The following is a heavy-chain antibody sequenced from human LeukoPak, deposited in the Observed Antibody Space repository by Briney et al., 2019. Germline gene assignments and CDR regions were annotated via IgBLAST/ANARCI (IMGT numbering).Heavy chain of an antibody. D-gene: IGHD4-17*01. Sequence: PGGSLRLSCAASGFTFNNYAMDWVRQVPGKGLEWVALISYDGINEYYADPVKGRFTISRDNSKDTLYLQMNSLRDEDTAVYYCARGGTVTLDYWGQGTLVTVSS. CDR1: GFTFNNYA. J-gene: IGHJ4*02. CDR2: ISYDGINE. CDR3: ARGGTVTLDY. V-gene: IGHV3-30-3*01.